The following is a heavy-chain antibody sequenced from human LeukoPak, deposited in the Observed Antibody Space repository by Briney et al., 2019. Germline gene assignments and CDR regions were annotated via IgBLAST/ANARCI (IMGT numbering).Heavy chain of an antibody. V-gene: IGHV4-59*01. CDR3: ARSGYGPWPGDY. J-gene: IGHJ4*02. D-gene: IGHD5-12*01. Sequence: SETLSLTCTVSGGSISSYYWSWIRQPPGKGLEWIGYIYYSGSTNYNPSLKSRVTISVDTSKNQFSLKLSSVTAADTAVYYCARSGYGPWPGDYWGQGTLVTVSS. CDR2: IYYSGST. CDR1: GGSISSYY.